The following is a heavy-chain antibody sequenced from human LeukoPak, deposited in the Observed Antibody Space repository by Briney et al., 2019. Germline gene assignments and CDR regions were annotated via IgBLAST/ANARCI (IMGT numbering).Heavy chain of an antibody. Sequence: PRGSLRLSCAASGFTFSDHYMDWVRQAPGKGLEWVGRTRNKANSYTTEYAASVKGRFTISRDDSKNSLYLQMNSLKTEDTAVYYCAREKYYYMDVWGKGTTVTVSS. CDR1: GFTFSDHY. CDR3: AREKYYYMDV. J-gene: IGHJ6*03. CDR2: TRNKANSYTT. V-gene: IGHV3-72*01.